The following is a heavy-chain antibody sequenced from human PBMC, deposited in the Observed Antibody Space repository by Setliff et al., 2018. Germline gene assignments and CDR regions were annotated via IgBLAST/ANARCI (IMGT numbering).Heavy chain of an antibody. V-gene: IGHV1-69*13. CDR1: GGTFSSYA. J-gene: IGHJ4*02. Sequence: SVKFSCKASGGTFSSYAIRWVRQAPGQGLEWMGGIIPIFGTANYAQKFQGRVTITADESTSTAYMEVSSLRSEDTAVYYCAGEGSGWYYDYWGQGTLVTVSS. CDR3: AGEGSGWYYDY. CDR2: IIPIFGTA. D-gene: IGHD6-19*01.